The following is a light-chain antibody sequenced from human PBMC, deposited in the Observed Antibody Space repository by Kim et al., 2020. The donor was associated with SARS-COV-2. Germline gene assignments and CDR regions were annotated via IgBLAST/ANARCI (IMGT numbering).Light chain of an antibody. J-gene: IGKJ4*01. V-gene: IGKV4-1*01. CDR2: WAS. CDR3: QQYLSHPLT. CDR1: QHPLNSFNYQNY. Sequence: SATTKSSSRQHPLNSFNYQNYFALYPQKPRQAPKLLIFWASTRESGVPARFSGRGSETDFTLSISSLQAEDVAVYYCQQYLSHPLTFGGGTSVEI.